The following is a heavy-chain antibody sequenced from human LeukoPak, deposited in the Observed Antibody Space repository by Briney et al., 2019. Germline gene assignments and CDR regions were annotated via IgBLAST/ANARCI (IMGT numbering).Heavy chain of an antibody. Sequence: PPETLSLTCTVSVGSISRYPISSYSSSCIRQPPGGGLEWIGNIYNSGSTTYNPSLTSRPTISLDTSKNQFSLNLSSVTGADTAVYYCAGDYSSASYRFDYWGQGTLVSVSS. CDR1: VGSISRYPISSYS. D-gene: IGHD3-10*01. CDR2: IYNSGST. CDR3: AGDYSSASYRFDY. J-gene: IGHJ4*02. V-gene: IGHV4-61*01.